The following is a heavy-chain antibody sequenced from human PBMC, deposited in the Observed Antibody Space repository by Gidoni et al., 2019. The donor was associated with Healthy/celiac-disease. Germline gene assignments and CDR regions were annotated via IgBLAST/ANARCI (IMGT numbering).Heavy chain of an antibody. CDR2: IRSNGGST. V-gene: IGHV3-64D*08. CDR3: VHLDY. J-gene: IGHJ4*02. Sequence: EVQLVESGGGLVQPGGSLRLSCSASGFTFSSYAMHWVRQAPGKGLEYVSAIRSNGGSTSYADSVKGRFTISRDNSNNTLYLQMSSLRAEDTAVYYCVHLDYWGQGTLVTVSS. CDR1: GFTFSSYA.